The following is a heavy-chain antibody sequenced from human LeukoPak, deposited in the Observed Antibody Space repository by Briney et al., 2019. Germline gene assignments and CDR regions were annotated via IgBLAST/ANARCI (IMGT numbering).Heavy chain of an antibody. CDR2: ISSSGSTI. CDR3: ARGSGTIFGVVIIRGMDV. Sequence: GGSLRLSCAASGFTFSIYEMNWVRQAPGKGLEWVSYISSSGSTIYYADSVNGRFTISRDNDKNSLSLQMNSLRAEDTAVYYCARGSGTIFGVVIIRGMDVWGQGTTVTVSS. CDR1: GFTFSIYE. D-gene: IGHD3-3*01. V-gene: IGHV3-48*03. J-gene: IGHJ6*02.